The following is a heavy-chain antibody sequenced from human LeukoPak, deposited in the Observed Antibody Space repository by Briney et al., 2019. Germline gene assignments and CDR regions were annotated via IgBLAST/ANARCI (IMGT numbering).Heavy chain of an antibody. D-gene: IGHD1-1*01. J-gene: IGHJ4*02. CDR3: ARGLEAFDY. V-gene: IGHV3-20*01. Sequence: GGSLRLSCAASGFTFSSYGMHWVRQAPGKGREWVSGINWNGGSTGYADAVKGRFTISRDNAKNSLYLQMNSLRAEDTALYHCARGLEAFDYWGQGTLVTVSS. CDR1: GFTFSSYG. CDR2: INWNGGST.